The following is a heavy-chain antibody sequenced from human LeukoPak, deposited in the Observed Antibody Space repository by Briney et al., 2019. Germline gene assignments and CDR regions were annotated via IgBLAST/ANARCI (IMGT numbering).Heavy chain of an antibody. CDR3: ARLSRAVLTYGMDV. Sequence: GESLQISCKGSGSSFTSYWIAWVRQLPGKGLEWMGIIYPGDSDTRYSPSFQGQVTISADKSISTAYLQWSSLKASDTAMYYCARLSRAVLTYGMDVWGKGTTVTVSS. J-gene: IGHJ6*04. D-gene: IGHD6-19*01. CDR2: IYPGDSDT. CDR1: GSSFTSYW. V-gene: IGHV5-51*01.